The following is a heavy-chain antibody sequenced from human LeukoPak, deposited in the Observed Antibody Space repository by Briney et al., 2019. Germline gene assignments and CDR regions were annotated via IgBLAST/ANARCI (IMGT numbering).Heavy chain of an antibody. V-gene: IGHV3-30*04. D-gene: IGHD2-21*02. CDR2: ISYDGSNK. Sequence: GGSLRLSCAASGFTFSSYAMRWVRQAPGKGLEWVAVISYDGSNKYYADSVKGRFTISRDNSKNTLYLQMNSLRAEDTAVYYCARDRDGHYFDYWGQGTLVTVSS. J-gene: IGHJ4*02. CDR3: ARDRDGHYFDY. CDR1: GFTFSSYA.